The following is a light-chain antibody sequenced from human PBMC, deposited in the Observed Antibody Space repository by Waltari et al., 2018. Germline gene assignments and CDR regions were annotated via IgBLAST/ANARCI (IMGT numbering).Light chain of an antibody. J-gene: IGKJ3*01. CDR1: QSLLHNNRYNY. CDR2: LGS. CDR3: MQTLQSPFT. V-gene: IGKV2-28*01. Sequence: IVMTQSPLSLSVTPGEPASISCRSSQSLLHNNRYNYLDWYLPKPGQSPQLRIYLGSNRASGVPDRFGGSGSGTDFTLKISRVEAEDVGVYYCMQTLQSPFTFGPGTKVGIK.